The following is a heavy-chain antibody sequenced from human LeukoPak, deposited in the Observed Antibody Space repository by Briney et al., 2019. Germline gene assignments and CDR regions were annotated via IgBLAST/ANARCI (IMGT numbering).Heavy chain of an antibody. CDR3: ATYDMMTGYSDS. V-gene: IGHV4-59*01. D-gene: IGHD3-9*01. Sequence: SETLSLTCTVSGGSINSASWTWIRQPQGKGLEWMGFTSYTGSTSYNPSLGSRVTMAVDTSSNQFSLDLSPVTAADTAVYYCATYDMMTGYSDSWGQGTLVTVSS. CDR1: GGSINSAS. CDR2: TSYTGST. J-gene: IGHJ1*01.